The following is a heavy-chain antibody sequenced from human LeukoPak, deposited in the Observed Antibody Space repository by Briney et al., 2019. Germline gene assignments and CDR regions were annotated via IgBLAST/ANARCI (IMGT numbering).Heavy chain of an antibody. CDR3: ARAPLRIYGSGSYVLYGMDV. V-gene: IGHV4-34*01. D-gene: IGHD3-10*01. Sequence: ASETLSLTCAVYGGSFSGYYWSWIRQPPGKGLEWIGEINHSGSTNYNPSLKSRVTISVDTSKNQFSLKLSSVTAADTAVYYCARAPLRIYGSGSYVLYGMDVWGKGTTVTVSS. J-gene: IGHJ6*04. CDR1: GGSFSGYY. CDR2: INHSGST.